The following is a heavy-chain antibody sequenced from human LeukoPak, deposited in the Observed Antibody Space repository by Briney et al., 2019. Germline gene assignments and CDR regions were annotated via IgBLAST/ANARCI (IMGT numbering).Heavy chain of an antibody. CDR2: ISGSGGST. Sequence: GGSLSLSCAASGFTFSSYAMSWVRQAPGKGLEWVSAISGSGGSTYYADSVKGRFTISRDNSKNTLYLQMNSLRAEDTAVYYCAKDLTRTMVRGVITSWGQETLVTVSS. D-gene: IGHD3-10*01. CDR3: AKDLTRTMVRGVITS. J-gene: IGHJ5*02. V-gene: IGHV3-23*01. CDR1: GFTFSSYA.